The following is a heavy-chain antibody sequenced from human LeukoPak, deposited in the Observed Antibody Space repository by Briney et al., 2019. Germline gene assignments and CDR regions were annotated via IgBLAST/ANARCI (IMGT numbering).Heavy chain of an antibody. CDR2: IYSGGST. CDR3: ARENYDSSGYPSGPTGY. J-gene: IGHJ4*02. D-gene: IGHD3-22*01. V-gene: IGHV3-66*01. CDR1: GFTFSSNY. Sequence: GGSLRLSCAASGFTFSSNYMSWVRQAPGKGLEWVSVIYSGGSTYYADSVNARFTISRDNSNNTLYPQMNSLRAEDTAVYYCARENYDSSGYPSGPTGYWGQGTLVTVSS.